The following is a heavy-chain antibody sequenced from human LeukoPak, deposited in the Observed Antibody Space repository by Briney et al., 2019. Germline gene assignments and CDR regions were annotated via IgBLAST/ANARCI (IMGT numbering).Heavy chain of an antibody. D-gene: IGHD2-15*01. V-gene: IGHV1-8*01. CDR3: ARSHTQKEFCGGGRCYPTVWWFDP. CDR2: IDPKNGNR. CDR1: GYTFINND. J-gene: IGHJ5*02. Sequence: GASVKVSCKASGYTFINNDINWVRQAPGQGLEWMAWIDPKNGNRGYAQSFQGRVTMTTDISINTAYLELSSMRSEDTAVYYCARSHTQKEFCGGGRCYPTVWWFDPWGQGTLVTVSS.